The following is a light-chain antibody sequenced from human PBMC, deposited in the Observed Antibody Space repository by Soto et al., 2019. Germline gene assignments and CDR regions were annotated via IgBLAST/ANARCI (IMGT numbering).Light chain of an antibody. CDR1: SSNIGSYY. CDR3: AAWDDSLSVL. Sequence: QSVLTQPPSASGTPGQRVTISCFGSSSNIGSYYVYWYQQLPGTAPKLLIYRNSQRPSGVPDRFSASKSGTSASLAISGLRSEDEADYYCAAWDDSLSVLFGGGTKLTVL. CDR2: RNS. V-gene: IGLV1-47*01. J-gene: IGLJ2*01.